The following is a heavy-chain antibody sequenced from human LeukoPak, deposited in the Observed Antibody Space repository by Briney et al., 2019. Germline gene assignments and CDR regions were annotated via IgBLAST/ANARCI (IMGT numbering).Heavy chain of an antibody. J-gene: IGHJ4*02. V-gene: IGHV3-7*03. Sequence: GGSLRLSCAASGFTFSSFWMTWVRQAPGEGLEWVANIKQDESEKYYVGSVKGRFTISRDNAKNSLYLQMSSLRAEDTAIYFCARSMGYCSGGSCFPFDYWGQGTLVTVSS. CDR2: IKQDESEK. CDR3: ARSMGYCSGGSCFPFDY. CDR1: GFTFSSFW. D-gene: IGHD2-15*01.